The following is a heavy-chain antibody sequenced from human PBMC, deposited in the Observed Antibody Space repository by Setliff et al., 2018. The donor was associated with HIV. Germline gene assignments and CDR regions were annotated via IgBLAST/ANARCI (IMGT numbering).Heavy chain of an antibody. D-gene: IGHD2-15*01. CDR1: GFSLSYHG. Sequence: PGGSLRLSCAASGFSLSYHGMHWVRQAPGKGLEWAAIIWYDGSNEYYADSVKGRLTISRDNSKNTLYLQMDSLRAEDTAVYYCAKEGYCSGGSCYLYYYYYMDVWGKGTTVTV. CDR3: AKEGYCSGGSCYLYYYYYMDV. J-gene: IGHJ6*03. V-gene: IGHV3-33*06. CDR2: IWYDGSNE.